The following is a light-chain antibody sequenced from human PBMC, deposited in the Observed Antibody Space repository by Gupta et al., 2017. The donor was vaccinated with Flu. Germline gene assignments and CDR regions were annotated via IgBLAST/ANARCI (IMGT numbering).Light chain of an antibody. J-gene: IGKJ3*01. V-gene: IGKV4-1*01. CDR2: CTS. Sequence: AWYQQQPGQPPKRLIYCTSTRESGVPYLFSGSGSGTDFTLTISSRPDEHLAVYSCQHYYSLPFTFSPGTHLDI. CDR3: QHYYSLPFT.